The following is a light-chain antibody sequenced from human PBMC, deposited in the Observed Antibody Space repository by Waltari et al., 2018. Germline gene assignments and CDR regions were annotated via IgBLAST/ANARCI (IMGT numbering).Light chain of an antibody. J-gene: IGKJ4*01. CDR1: QSIRSP. Sequence: DIQMTQSPSTLSASVGDRVTITCRASQSIRSPLAWYQQKPGKAPKFLIYEASSLESGVPSRFSGSGSGTEFTLTISSLQPDDFATYFCQQYDAYALTFGGGTKVEIK. CDR2: EAS. V-gene: IGKV1-5*03. CDR3: QQYDAYALT.